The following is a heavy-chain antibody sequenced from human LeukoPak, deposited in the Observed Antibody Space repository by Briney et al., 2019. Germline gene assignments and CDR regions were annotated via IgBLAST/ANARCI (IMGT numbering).Heavy chain of an antibody. CDR3: TREKAAFFPFGY. D-gene: IGHD6-25*01. V-gene: IGHV4-4*02. Sequence: SETLSLTCGVSGGSITTTNFWSWVRQTPGQGLEWIGEVSVSGLSDYNPSLRGRVTMSLDTSKNHLSLKLTSVTAVDTAVYYCTREKAAFFPFGYWGQGILVTV. J-gene: IGHJ4*02. CDR1: GGSITTTNF. CDR2: VSVSGLS.